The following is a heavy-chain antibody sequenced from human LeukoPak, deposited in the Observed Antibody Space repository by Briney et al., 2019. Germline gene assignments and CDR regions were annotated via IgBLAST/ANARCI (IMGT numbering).Heavy chain of an antibody. CDR2: INHSGST. CDR3: ARTMEGYYYYYYYMDV. CDR1: GGSFSGYY. Sequence: SETLSLTCAVYGGSFSGYYWSWIHQPPGKGLEWIGEINHSGSTNYNPSLKSRVTISVDTSKNQFSLKLSSVTAADTAVYYCARTMEGYYYYYYYMDVWGKGTTVTISS. V-gene: IGHV4-34*01. D-gene: IGHD2-8*01. J-gene: IGHJ6*03.